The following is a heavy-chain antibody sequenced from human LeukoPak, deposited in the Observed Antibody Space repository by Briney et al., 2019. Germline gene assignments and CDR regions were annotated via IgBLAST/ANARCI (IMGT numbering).Heavy chain of an antibody. J-gene: IGHJ5*02. CDR1: GFTFSNDA. V-gene: IGHV3-23*01. D-gene: IGHD1-26*01. Sequence: GGPVRLSCAASGFTFSNDAVSGVPTPPERGVAWVSASGSGGDTYYADSVKGRFTISRDNSKNTLYLQMNSLRAEDTAVYYCASMGASWQFTSWGQRTPVSVS. CDR2: SGSGGDT. CDR3: ASMGASWQFTS.